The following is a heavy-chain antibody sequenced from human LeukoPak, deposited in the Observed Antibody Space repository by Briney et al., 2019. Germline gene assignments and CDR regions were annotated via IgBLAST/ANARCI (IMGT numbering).Heavy chain of an antibody. CDR2: IKQDGGET. CDR3: AREPSGYNDY. CDR1: GFTFSTYW. J-gene: IGHJ4*02. Sequence: PGGSLRLSCAASGFTFSTYWMTWVRQAPGKGLEWVASIKQDGGETYYVGSVKGRFTVSRDNAKNSLFLHMNSLRAEDTAVYYCAREPSGYNDYLGQGTLVTVSS. V-gene: IGHV3-7*04. D-gene: IGHD3-22*01.